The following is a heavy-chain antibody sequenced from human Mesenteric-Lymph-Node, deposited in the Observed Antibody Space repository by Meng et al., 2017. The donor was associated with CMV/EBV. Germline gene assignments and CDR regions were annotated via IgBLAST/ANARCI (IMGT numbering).Heavy chain of an antibody. V-gene: IGHV1-18*04. CDR3: AHVNTAFVFDF. D-gene: IGHD5-18*01. Sequence: SCKASAFPSYTFGFTWVRQAPGQGLEWLGWISANNGNTNYVQKLQDRVTMTRDKATSTVYMELRSLRSDDTAIYYCAHVNTAFVFDFWGQGTLVTVSS. CDR1: AFPSYTFG. CDR2: ISANNGNT. J-gene: IGHJ4*02.